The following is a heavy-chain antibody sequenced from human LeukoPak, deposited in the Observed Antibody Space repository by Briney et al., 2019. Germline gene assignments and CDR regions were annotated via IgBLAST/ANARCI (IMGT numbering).Heavy chain of an antibody. CDR1: GYTFTGYY. CDR2: INPNSGGT. V-gene: IGHV1-2*04. Sequence: GASVKVSCKASGYTFTGYYMHWVRQAPGQGLEWMGWINPNSGGTNYAQKFQGWVTMTRDTSISTAYMELSRLRSDDTAVYYCARDRPYYYGSGTPLYGMDVWGQGTTVTVSS. CDR3: ARDRPYYYGSGTPLYGMDV. J-gene: IGHJ6*02. D-gene: IGHD3-10*01.